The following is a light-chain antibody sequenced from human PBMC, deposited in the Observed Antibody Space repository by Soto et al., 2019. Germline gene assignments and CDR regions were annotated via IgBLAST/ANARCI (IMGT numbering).Light chain of an antibody. CDR2: DAS. V-gene: IGKV3-20*01. Sequence: VMTQSPGTLSLSPGYRSTLSCIASQIVRSNSLAWYQQKPGQPPRLLIYDASIRDTGIPDRFSGSGSGTDFTLTISRLEPGDSAVYYCQQYGISPGTFGQGTKVDIK. CDR3: QQYGISPGT. CDR1: QIVRSNS. J-gene: IGKJ1*01.